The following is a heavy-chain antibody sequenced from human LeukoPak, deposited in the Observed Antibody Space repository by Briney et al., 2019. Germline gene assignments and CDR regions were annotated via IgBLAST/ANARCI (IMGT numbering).Heavy chain of an antibody. CDR2: INHSGST. CDR3: AIFTIFGVVIMDY. CDR1: GGSISGYY. D-gene: IGHD3-3*01. J-gene: IGHJ4*02. Sequence: SETLSLTCTVSGGSISGYYWSWIRQPPGKGLEWIGEINHSGSTNYNPSLKSRVTISVDTSKNQFSLKLSSVTAADTAVYYCAIFTIFGVVIMDYWGQGTLVTVSS. V-gene: IGHV4-34*01.